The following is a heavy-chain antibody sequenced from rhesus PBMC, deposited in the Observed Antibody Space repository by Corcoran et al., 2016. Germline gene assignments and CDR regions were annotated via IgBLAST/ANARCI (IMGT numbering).Heavy chain of an antibody. J-gene: IGHJ4*01. CDR1: GFTFSSYG. V-gene: IGHV3-54*02. CDR3: ASYIEVVFDY. CDR2: ISYYGSKK. Sequence: EVQLVESGGGLVQPGGFLRLSCAASGFTFSSYGMQCVRQAPGMGLDWVAVISYYGSKKYYADSVQDRFTISRDNCKNMLYLQINNLKLEDTAVYYCASYIEVVFDYWGQGVLVTVSS. D-gene: IGHD3-16*01.